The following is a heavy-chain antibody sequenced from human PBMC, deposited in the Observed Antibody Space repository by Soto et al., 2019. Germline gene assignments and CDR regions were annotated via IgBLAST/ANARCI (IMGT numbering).Heavy chain of an antibody. J-gene: IGHJ6*02. V-gene: IGHV1-69*13. CDR1: RVTYSCYS. CDR2: IIPIFGTA. CDR3: ARSDKWAQFVVPAAVRRPTQYYYYGMDV. D-gene: IGHD2-2*01. Sequence: SVKPSSKAPRVTYSCYSLSSLQHSPEQGLEWMGGIIPIFGTANYAQKFQGRVTIAADESTSTAYMELSSLRSEDTAVYYCARSDKWAQFVVPAAVRRPTQYYYYGMDVWGQGTTVTVSS.